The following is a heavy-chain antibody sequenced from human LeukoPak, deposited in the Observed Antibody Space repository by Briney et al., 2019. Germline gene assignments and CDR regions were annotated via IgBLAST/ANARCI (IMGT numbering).Heavy chain of an antibody. V-gene: IGHV3-30-3*01. Sequence: GGSLRLSCAASGFTFSSYAMHWVRQAPGKGLEWVAAISYDGSNKYYADSVKGRFTISRDNSKNTLYLQMNSLRAEDTAVYYCARDTQLVSYYFDYWGQGTLVTVSS. CDR2: ISYDGSNK. D-gene: IGHD6-13*01. CDR1: GFTFSSYA. CDR3: ARDTQLVSYYFDY. J-gene: IGHJ4*02.